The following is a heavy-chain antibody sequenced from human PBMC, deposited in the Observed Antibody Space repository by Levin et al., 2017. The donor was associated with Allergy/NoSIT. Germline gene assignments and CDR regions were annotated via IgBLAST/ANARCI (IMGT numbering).Heavy chain of an antibody. J-gene: IGHJ4*02. Sequence: ASVKVSCKASGGTFSSYPISWVRQAPGQGLEWMGRIIPILGIANYAQKFQGRVTITADKSTSTAYMELSSLRSEDTAVYYCARAANSYYDILTGPIYYFDYWGQGTLVTVSS. D-gene: IGHD3-9*01. CDR2: IIPILGIA. V-gene: IGHV1-69*04. CDR3: ARAANSYYDILTGPIYYFDY. CDR1: GGTFSSYP.